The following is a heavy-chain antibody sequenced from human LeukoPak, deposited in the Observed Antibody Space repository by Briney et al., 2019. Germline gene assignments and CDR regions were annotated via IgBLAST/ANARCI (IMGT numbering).Heavy chain of an antibody. D-gene: IGHD3-10*01. J-gene: IGHJ4*02. CDR2: IIPILGIA. CDR1: GGTFSSYA. Sequence: SVKVSCKASGGTFSSYAISWVRQAPGQGLEWMGRIIPILGIANYAQKFQGRVTITADKSTSTAYMELSSLRSEDTAVYYCARTLYYYGSGLLGWGQGTLVTVSS. V-gene: IGHV1-69*04. CDR3: ARTLYYYGSGLLG.